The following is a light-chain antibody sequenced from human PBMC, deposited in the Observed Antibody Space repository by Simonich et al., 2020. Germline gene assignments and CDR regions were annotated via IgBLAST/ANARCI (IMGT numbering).Light chain of an antibody. Sequence: DIVMTQSPDSLAVSLGERATINCKSSQSVLYSSNNKNYLAWYQQIPGQPPKLLIYWASTRESGVPDRFSGSGSGTDFTLTISSLQAEDVAVYYCRQYYSTPLTFGGGTKVEIK. CDR1: QSVLYSSNNKNY. J-gene: IGKJ4*01. CDR2: WAS. CDR3: RQYYSTPLT. V-gene: IGKV4-1*01.